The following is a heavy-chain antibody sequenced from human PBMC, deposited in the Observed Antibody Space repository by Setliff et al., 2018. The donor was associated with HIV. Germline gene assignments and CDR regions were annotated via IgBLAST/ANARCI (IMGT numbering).Heavy chain of an antibody. Sequence: SETLSLTCAVYGASFSAYYWSWIRQPPGKGLEWIGEINYSGSTNYKASLKSRVTISADTCKNQFSLKLSSVTAADTAVYFCARVVWTAAAGTIDYFYYGLDVWGQGTTVTVSS. CDR3: ARVVWTAAAGTIDYFYYGLDV. CDR1: GASFSAYY. CDR2: INYSGST. J-gene: IGHJ6*02. V-gene: IGHV4-34*01. D-gene: IGHD6-13*01.